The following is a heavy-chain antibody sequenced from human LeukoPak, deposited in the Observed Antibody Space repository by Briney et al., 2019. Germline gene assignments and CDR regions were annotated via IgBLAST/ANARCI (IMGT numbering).Heavy chain of an antibody. CDR3: AKENVLLWFGESRGFDY. CDR2: ISYDGSNK. Sequence: GGSLRLSCAASGFTFSSYGMHWVRQAPGKGLEGGAVISYDGSNKYYADSVKGRFTISRDNSKNTLYLQMNSLRAEDTAVYYCAKENVLLWFGESRGFDYWGQGTLVTVSS. J-gene: IGHJ4*02. V-gene: IGHV3-30*18. D-gene: IGHD3-10*01. CDR1: GFTFSSYG.